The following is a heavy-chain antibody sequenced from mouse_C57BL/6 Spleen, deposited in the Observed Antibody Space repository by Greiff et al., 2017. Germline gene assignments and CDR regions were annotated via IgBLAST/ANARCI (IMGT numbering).Heavy chain of an antibody. D-gene: IGHD1-1*01. V-gene: IGHV1-52*01. Sequence: QVQLQQPGAELVRPGSSVKLSCKASGYTFTSYWMHWVKQRPIQGLEWIGNIDPSVSETHYNQKFKDKATLTVAKSSSTAYMQLSSLTSEDSAVYYCARVSFTTVVDPLFDYWGQGTTLTVSS. CDR2: IDPSVSET. J-gene: IGHJ2*01. CDR1: GYTFTSYW. CDR3: ARVSFTTVVDPLFDY.